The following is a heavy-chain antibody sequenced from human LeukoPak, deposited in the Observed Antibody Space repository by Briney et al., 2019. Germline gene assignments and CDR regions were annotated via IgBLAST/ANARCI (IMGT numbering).Heavy chain of an antibody. Sequence: GGSLRLSCAASGFTFSSYSMNWVRQAPGKGLEWVSYISSSSSTIYYADSVKGRFTISRDNAKNSLYLQMNSLRAEDTAVYYCARDRPAAIVDAEYFQHWGQGTLVTVFS. J-gene: IGHJ1*01. D-gene: IGHD2-2*01. CDR3: ARDRPAAIVDAEYFQH. CDR2: ISSSSSTI. V-gene: IGHV3-48*01. CDR1: GFTFSSYS.